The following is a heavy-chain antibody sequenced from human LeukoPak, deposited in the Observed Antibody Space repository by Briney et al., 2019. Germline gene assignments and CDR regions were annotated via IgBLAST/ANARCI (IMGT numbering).Heavy chain of an antibody. D-gene: IGHD6-19*01. CDR3: ARGGSGWYAGFDY. Sequence: SETLSLTCTVSGGSISSYYWSWIRQPPGKGLEWIGYIYYSGSTNYNPSLKSRVTISVGTSKNQFSLKLSSVTAADTAVYYCARGGSGWYAGFDYWGQGTLVTVSS. CDR1: GGSISSYY. CDR2: IYYSGST. J-gene: IGHJ4*02. V-gene: IGHV4-59*01.